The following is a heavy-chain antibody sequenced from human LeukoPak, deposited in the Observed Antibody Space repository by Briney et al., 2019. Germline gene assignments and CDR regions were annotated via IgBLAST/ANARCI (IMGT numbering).Heavy chain of an antibody. CDR2: ISGSGGST. Sequence: GGSLRLSCAASGFTLSSYGMSWVRQAPGKGLEWVSAISGSGGSTYYADSVKGRFTVSRDNSKNTLYLQMNGLRAEDTAVYYCAKFDYYDSSGLDYWGQGTLVTVSS. D-gene: IGHD3-22*01. CDR3: AKFDYYDSSGLDY. J-gene: IGHJ4*02. CDR1: GFTLSSYG. V-gene: IGHV3-23*01.